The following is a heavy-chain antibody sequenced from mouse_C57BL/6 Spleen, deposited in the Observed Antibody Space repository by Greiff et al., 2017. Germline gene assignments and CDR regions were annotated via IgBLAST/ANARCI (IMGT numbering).Heavy chain of an antibody. Sequence: QVQLQQPGAELVRPGSSVKLSCKASGYTFTSYWMDWVKQRPGQGLEWIGNIYPSDSETHYNQKFKDKATLTVDKSSSTAYMQLSSLTSEDSAVYYCARWYGYYDGGCAYWGQGTLVTVSA. CDR1: GYTFTSYW. V-gene: IGHV1-61*01. J-gene: IGHJ3*01. CDR3: ARWYGYYDGGCAY. CDR2: IYPSDSET. D-gene: IGHD2-3*01.